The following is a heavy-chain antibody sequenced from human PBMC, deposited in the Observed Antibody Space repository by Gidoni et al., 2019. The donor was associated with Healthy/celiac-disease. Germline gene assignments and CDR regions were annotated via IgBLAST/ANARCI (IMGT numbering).Heavy chain of an antibody. J-gene: IGHJ3*02. CDR3: AKAASGGSAAGYDAFDI. CDR1: GFTFSSYA. V-gene: IGHV3-23*01. Sequence: EVQLLESGGGLVQPGGSLRLSCAASGFTFSSYAMSWVRQAPGKGLGWVSAISGSGGSTYYADSVKGRFTISRDNSKNTLYLQMNSLRAEDTAVYYCAKAASGGSAAGYDAFDIWGQGTMVTVSS. CDR2: ISGSGGST. D-gene: IGHD6-13*01.